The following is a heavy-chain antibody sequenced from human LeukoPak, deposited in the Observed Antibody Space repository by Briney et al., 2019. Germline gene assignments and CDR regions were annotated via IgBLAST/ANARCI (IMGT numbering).Heavy chain of an antibody. Sequence: PGGSLRLSCAASGFTVSSNYMSWVRQAPGKGLEWVSVIYSGGSTYYADSVKGRFTISRDNSKNTLYLQMNGLRAEDTAVYYCARGPNSSSWSYYFDYWGQGTLVTVSS. V-gene: IGHV3-66*01. J-gene: IGHJ4*02. CDR1: GFTVSSNY. CDR2: IYSGGST. CDR3: ARGPNSSSWSYYFDY. D-gene: IGHD6-13*01.